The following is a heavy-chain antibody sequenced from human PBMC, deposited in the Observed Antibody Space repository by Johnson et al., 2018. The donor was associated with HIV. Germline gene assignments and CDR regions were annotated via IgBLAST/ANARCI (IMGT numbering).Heavy chain of an antibody. Sequence: VESGGGLVQPGGSLRLSCAASGFTFSSYDMSWVRQAPGKGLEWVSGISNSGSSTYYADSVKGRFTISRDNSKNTVWLQMNRLRGEYTAVYYCSRLTWDQNRGWDAFGICGQGTMVTFSS. J-gene: IGHJ3*02. D-gene: IGHD1-26*01. CDR3: SRLTWDQNRGWDAFGI. CDR2: ISNSGSST. V-gene: IGHV3-23*04. CDR1: GFTFSSYD.